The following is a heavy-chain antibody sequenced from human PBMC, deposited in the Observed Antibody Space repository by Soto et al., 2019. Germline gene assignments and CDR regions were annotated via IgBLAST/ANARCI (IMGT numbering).Heavy chain of an antibody. CDR1: GGSISSGGYS. CDR2: IYHSGST. J-gene: IGHJ4*02. D-gene: IGHD5-12*01. CDR3: ARAEMATILFVY. Sequence: SETLSLTCAVSGGSISSGGYSWSWIRQPPGKGLEWIGYIYHSGSTYYNPPLKSRVTISVDRSKNQFSLKLSSVTAADTAVYYCARAEMATILFVYWGQGTLVTVSS. V-gene: IGHV4-30-2*01.